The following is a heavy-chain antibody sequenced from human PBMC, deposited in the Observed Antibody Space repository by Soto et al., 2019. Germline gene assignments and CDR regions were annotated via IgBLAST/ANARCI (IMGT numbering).Heavy chain of an antibody. D-gene: IGHD6-13*01. V-gene: IGHV3-64*02. CDR3: ARGHTSRWFGYSAL. Sequence: EVQLVESGEDLVQPGGSLRLSCAASGFTFSSYAMLWVRQAPGKGLEYVSGISYDGSNTFYADSVKGRFTISRDNSKNTLYLQMGSLSPDDMAVYYCARGHTSRWFGYSALWGRGTLVTVSS. CDR1: GFTFSSYA. J-gene: IGHJ2*01. CDR2: ISYDGSNT.